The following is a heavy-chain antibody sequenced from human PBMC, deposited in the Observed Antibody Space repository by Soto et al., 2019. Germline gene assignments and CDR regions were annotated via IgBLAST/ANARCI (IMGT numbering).Heavy chain of an antibody. CDR3: ARSDDL. CDR2: INPNTGGT. Sequence: GASVKVSCKASGYTFTGFYLHWLRQAPGQGLEWMGWINPNTGGTKYTEKFQGRVTMTRDMSITTGYMEVSGLRFDDTAVYYCARSDDLWGPGTLVTVSS. V-gene: IGHV1-2*02. J-gene: IGHJ4*02. CDR1: GYTFTGFY.